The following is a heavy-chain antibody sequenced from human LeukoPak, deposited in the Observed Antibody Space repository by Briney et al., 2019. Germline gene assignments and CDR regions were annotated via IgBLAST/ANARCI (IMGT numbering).Heavy chain of an antibody. J-gene: IGHJ4*02. D-gene: IGHD4-11*01. CDR2: ISSSGFSI. CDR3: ARNGYGNYMGTIDY. Sequence: QPGGSLRLSCAASGFTFSDYEMNWVRQAPGKGLEWVAYISSSGFSIYYADSVKGRFTFSRDNAKKSLFLQMNSLRAEDTAVYYCARNGYGNYMGTIDYWGQGTLVTVSS. V-gene: IGHV3-48*03. CDR1: GFTFSDYE.